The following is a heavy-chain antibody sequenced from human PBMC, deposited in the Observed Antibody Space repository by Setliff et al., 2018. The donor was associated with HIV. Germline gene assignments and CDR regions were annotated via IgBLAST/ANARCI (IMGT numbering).Heavy chain of an antibody. J-gene: IGHJ5*02. D-gene: IGHD3-3*02. CDR2: ISTYSDET. CDR1: GYTFTSYG. CDR3: ARGTAPRPASVLEFLEWLFPNWFDP. Sequence: ASVKVSCKASGYTFTSYGISWVRQAPGQGLEWMGWISTYSDETSSSQNLQGRLTMTTDASTGTAYMELSSLRSDDTAVYYCARGTAPRPASVLEFLEWLFPNWFDPWGQGTLVTVSS. V-gene: IGHV1-18*01.